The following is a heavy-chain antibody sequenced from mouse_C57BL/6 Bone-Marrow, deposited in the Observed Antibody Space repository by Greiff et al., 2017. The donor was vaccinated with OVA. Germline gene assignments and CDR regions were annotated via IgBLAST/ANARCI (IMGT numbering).Heavy chain of an antibody. J-gene: IGHJ2*01. Sequence: QVQLQQPGAELVKPGASVKLSCKASGYTFTSYWMEWVKQRPGQGLEWIGEIDPSDSYTNYNQKFKGKATLTVDTSSSTAYMQLSSLTSEDSAVYYCASYDGYLFDYWGQGTTLTVSS. D-gene: IGHD2-3*01. CDR2: IDPSDSYT. CDR3: ASYDGYLFDY. CDR1: GYTFTSYW. V-gene: IGHV1-50*01.